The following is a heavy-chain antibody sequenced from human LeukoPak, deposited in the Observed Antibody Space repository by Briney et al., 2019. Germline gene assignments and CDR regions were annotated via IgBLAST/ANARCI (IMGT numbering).Heavy chain of an antibody. Sequence: ASVKVSCKASGYTFTGYYMHWVRQAPGQGLEWMGWINPNSGGTNYAQKFQGRVTMTRDTSISTAYMELSRLRSDDTAVYYCARDPQYRYNWNYGNWFDPWGQGTLVTVSS. D-gene: IGHD1-7*01. CDR2: INPNSGGT. CDR1: GYTFTGYY. J-gene: IGHJ5*02. V-gene: IGHV1-2*02. CDR3: ARDPQYRYNWNYGNWFDP.